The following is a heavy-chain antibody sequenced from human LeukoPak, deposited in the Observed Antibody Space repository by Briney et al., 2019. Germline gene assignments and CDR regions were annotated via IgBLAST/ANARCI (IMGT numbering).Heavy chain of an antibody. CDR1: GYSLASNW. CDR3: ARQPYYYDSSGYHDAFDI. V-gene: IGHV5-51*01. CDR2: IYPGDSHT. J-gene: IGHJ3*02. D-gene: IGHD3-22*01. Sequence: GESLKISCKGSGYSLASNWIGWVRQMPGKGLEWMGIIYPGDSHTTYSPSFQGQVTISVDKSISTAYLQWSSLKASDTAMYYCARQPYYYDSSGYHDAFDIWGQGTMVTVSS.